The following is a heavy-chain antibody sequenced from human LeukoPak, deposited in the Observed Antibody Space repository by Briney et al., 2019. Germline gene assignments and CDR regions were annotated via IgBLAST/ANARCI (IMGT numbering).Heavy chain of an antibody. CDR3: ARGSHGYYGDY. CDR1: GFTFSSYG. J-gene: IGHJ4*02. CDR2: IWYDGSNK. V-gene: IGHV3-33*01. Sequence: GGSLRLSCAASGFTFSSYGVHWVRQAPGKGLEWVAVIWYDGSNKYYADSVKGRFTISRDNSKNTLYLQMNSLRAADTAVYYCARGSHGYYGDYWGQGTLVTVSS. D-gene: IGHD3-22*01.